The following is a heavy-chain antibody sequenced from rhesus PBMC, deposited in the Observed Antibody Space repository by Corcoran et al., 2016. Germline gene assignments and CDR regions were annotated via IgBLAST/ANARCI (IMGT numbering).Heavy chain of an antibody. D-gene: IGHD3-9*01. Sequence: EVQLVESGGGLVQPGGSLRLSCAASGFTFSDYYMSWVRQAPGKGLEWVSSISRAISYKYYADSVKGRFTISRDNAKNSLSLQMNSLKTEDTAVYYCTREGGYGYFDYWGQGVLVTVSS. CDR2: ISRAISYK. V-gene: IGHV3S16*01. CDR3: TREGGYGYFDY. CDR1: GFTFSDYY. J-gene: IGHJ4*01.